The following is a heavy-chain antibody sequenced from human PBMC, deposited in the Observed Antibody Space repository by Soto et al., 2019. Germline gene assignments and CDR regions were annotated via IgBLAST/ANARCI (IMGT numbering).Heavy chain of an antibody. J-gene: IGHJ6*02. CDR3: AKARNSYYYGMDV. Sequence: QVQLVESGGGVVQPGRSLRLSCAASGFTFSSYGMHWVRQAPGKGLEWVAVSSYDGTKEFHVDSVKGRFTISRDNSKNTLYLQMNSLRTEDTAVYYCAKARNSYYYGMDVWGQGTTVTVSS. CDR1: GFTFSSYG. V-gene: IGHV3-30*18. CDR2: SSYDGTKE.